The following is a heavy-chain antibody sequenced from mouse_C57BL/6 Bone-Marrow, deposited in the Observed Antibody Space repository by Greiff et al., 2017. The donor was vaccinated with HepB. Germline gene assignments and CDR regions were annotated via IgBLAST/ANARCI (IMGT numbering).Heavy chain of an antibody. J-gene: IGHJ4*01. CDR3: ASWIYYGNLRRAMDY. D-gene: IGHD2-1*01. Sequence: VQLQQSGPGLVAPSQSLSITCTVSGFSLTSYGVDWVRQSPGKGLEWLGVIWGGGSKNYNSALKYRLSISKDNSKSEVFLKMNSLQTDDTSMYYCASWIYYGNLRRAMDYWGQGTSVTVSS. V-gene: IGHV2-6*01. CDR2: IWGGGSK. CDR1: GFSLTSYG.